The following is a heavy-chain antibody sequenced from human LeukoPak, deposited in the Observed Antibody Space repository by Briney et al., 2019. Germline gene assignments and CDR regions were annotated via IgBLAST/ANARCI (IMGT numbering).Heavy chain of an antibody. J-gene: IGHJ4*02. D-gene: IGHD2-8*02. V-gene: IGHV3-30*02. CDR1: GFTFRNFG. CDR3: AKDKSQVGVDSASTLVDH. Sequence: GGSLTLSCAASGFTFRNFGMHWVRQAPGKGLEWVAFIRFDGRDEYYVDSLKGRFTISRDNSKNTVYLQMNSLTSGDTALYYCAKDKSQVGVDSASTLVDHWGQGTLVIVSS. CDR2: IRFDGRDE.